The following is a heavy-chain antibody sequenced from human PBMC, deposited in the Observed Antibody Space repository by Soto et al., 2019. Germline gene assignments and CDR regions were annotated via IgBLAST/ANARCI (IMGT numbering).Heavy chain of an antibody. Sequence: TSETLSLTCTVSGGSISSSSYYWGWIRQPPGKGLEWIGSIYYSGSTYYNPSLKSRVTISVDTSKNQFSLKLSSVTAADTAVYYCASGIAARVPNWFDPWGQGTLVAVSS. CDR3: ASGIAARVPNWFDP. J-gene: IGHJ5*02. V-gene: IGHV4-39*01. CDR2: IYYSGST. CDR1: GGSISSSSYY. D-gene: IGHD6-6*01.